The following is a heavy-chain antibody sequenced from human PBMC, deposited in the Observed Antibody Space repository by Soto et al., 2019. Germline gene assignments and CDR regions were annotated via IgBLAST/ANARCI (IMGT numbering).Heavy chain of an antibody. V-gene: IGHV4-39*01. J-gene: IGHJ4*02. D-gene: IGHD3-22*01. Sequence: LSETLSLTCTVSGGSISGTTFYWGWIRQPPGKGLECLGRVYYTGSTYYNPSLKSRITISVDTSKNQFSLRLSSVTAADTAVYYCATSSGYYNFDYWGLGTLVTVSS. CDR2: VYYTGST. CDR1: GGSISGTTFY. CDR3: ATSSGYYNFDY.